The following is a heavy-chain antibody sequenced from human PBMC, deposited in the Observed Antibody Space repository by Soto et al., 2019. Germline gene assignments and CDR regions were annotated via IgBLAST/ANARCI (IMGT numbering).Heavy chain of an antibody. D-gene: IGHD2-2*01. Sequence: QVQLVRSGAEVKKPGSSVKVSCKASGGTFSSYAISWVRQAPGQGLEWMGGIIPISGTANYAQKFRGRVTITADESTSTAYMELSSLRSEDTAVYYCARSQGSSTSLEIYYYYYYGMDVWGQGTTVTVSS. CDR3: ARSQGSSTSLEIYYYYYYGMDV. V-gene: IGHV1-69*01. CDR1: GGTFSSYA. CDR2: IIPISGTA. J-gene: IGHJ6*02.